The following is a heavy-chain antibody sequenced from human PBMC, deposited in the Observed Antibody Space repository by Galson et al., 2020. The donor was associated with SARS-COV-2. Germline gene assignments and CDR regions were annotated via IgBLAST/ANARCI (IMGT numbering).Heavy chain of an antibody. J-gene: IGHJ6*02. Sequence: SETLSLTCTVSGGSISDYYWTWIRQPSGKGLEWIGRVYNTVRTNYNTSLKSRLFMSVDTSKNQVSLKLSSVTAADTAVYYCARGLGIFGTITAPDVWGQGTTVTVSS. CDR3: ARGLGIFGTITAPDV. CDR2: VYNTVRT. V-gene: IGHV4-4*07. D-gene: IGHD3-3*01. CDR1: GGSISDYY.